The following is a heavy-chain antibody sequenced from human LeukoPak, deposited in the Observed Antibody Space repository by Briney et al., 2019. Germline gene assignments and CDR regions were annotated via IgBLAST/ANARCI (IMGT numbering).Heavy chain of an antibody. CDR3: ARRIFQGSSGWYLFDY. D-gene: IGHD6-19*01. CDR1: GFTFNTYA. CDR2: ISSAGSTK. Sequence: PGGSLRLSCAASGFTFNTYAMHWVRQAAGMGLEWVAVISSAGSTKYYADSVKGRFTVSRDNSENTLYLQMNSLRAEDTAVCYCARRIFQGSSGWYLFDYWGQGTLVTVSS. J-gene: IGHJ4*02. V-gene: IGHV3-30-3*01.